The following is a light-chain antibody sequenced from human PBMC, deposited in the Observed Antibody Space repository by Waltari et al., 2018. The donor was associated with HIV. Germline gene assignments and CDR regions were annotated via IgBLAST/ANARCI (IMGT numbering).Light chain of an antibody. J-gene: IGLJ2*01. V-gene: IGLV2-23*02. CDR1: SSDVGNYNL. CDR2: EVS. Sequence: QSALTQPASVSGSPGQSITISCTGTSSDVGNYNLVSWYQQHPGKAPKLMIYEVSKRPSGVSKRFSGSKSGNTASLTISGRQAEDEADYYCCSYAGSVVFGGGTKLTVL. CDR3: CSYAGSVV.